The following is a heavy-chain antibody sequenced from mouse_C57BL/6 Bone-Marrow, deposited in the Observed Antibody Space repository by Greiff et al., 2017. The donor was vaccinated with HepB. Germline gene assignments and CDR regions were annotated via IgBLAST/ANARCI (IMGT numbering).Heavy chain of an antibody. CDR1: GFTFSDYY. CDR2: INYDGSST. CDR3: ARGDYGSSYPYFDY. D-gene: IGHD1-1*01. J-gene: IGHJ2*01. V-gene: IGHV5-16*01. Sequence: EVQLVESEGGLVQPGSSMKLSCTASGFTFSDYYMAWVRQVPEKGLEWVANINYDGSSTYYLDSLKSRFIISRDNAKNILYLQMSSLKPEDTATYYCARGDYGSSYPYFDYWGQGTTLTVSS.